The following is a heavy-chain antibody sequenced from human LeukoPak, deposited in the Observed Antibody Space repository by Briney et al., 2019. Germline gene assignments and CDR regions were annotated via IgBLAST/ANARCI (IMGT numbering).Heavy chain of an antibody. CDR3: ARRVVRGPYNWFDP. CDR2: IYYSGST. D-gene: IGHD3-10*01. CDR1: GGSISSYY. J-gene: IGHJ5*02. Sequence: SETLSLTCTVSGGSISSYYWSWIRQPPGKGLEWIGYIYYSGSTNYNPSLKSRVTISVDTSKNQFSLKLSSVTAADAAVYYCARRVVRGPYNWFDPWGQGTLVTVSS. V-gene: IGHV4-59*08.